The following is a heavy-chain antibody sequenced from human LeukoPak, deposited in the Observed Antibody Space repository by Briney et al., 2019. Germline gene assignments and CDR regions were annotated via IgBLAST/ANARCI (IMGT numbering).Heavy chain of an antibody. CDR2: IYYNGST. Sequence: SETLSLTCTVSGDSISGYFCSWIRQPPGKGLEWIGYIYYNGSTNYNPSPKSRVIMSVDTSKNHFSLKLSSVTTADTAVYYCARDKVSVTASRAGYYYYYYGVDIWGQGTTVTVSS. J-gene: IGHJ6*02. CDR1: GDSISGYF. D-gene: IGHD2-21*02. V-gene: IGHV4-59*01. CDR3: ARDKVSVTASRAGYYYYYYGVDI.